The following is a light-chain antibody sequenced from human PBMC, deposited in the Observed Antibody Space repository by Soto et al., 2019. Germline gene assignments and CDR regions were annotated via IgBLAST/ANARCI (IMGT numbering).Light chain of an antibody. J-gene: IGKJ1*01. Sequence: EIVMTHSPATLSVSPCERATLSFRASQSVSINLAWYQQKPGQAPRLLIYGGSTRATGIPARFTGSGSGTEFTLTISSLQSEDSAVYYCQQFNNWPRTFGQGTKV. CDR1: QSVSIN. V-gene: IGKV3-15*01. CDR2: GGS. CDR3: QQFNNWPRT.